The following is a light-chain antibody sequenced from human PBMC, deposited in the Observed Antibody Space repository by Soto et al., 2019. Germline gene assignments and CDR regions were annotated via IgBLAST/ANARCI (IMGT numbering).Light chain of an antibody. CDR3: QQSYRTPRT. V-gene: IGKV1-39*01. CDR2: AAS. Sequence: DIQMTQSPSSLSASVGDRVTITWRASQSISTYLNWYQQKPGKAPKLLMHAASSLDRGVPSRFSGSGSGTDFTLTISSPQPEDFATYYCQQSYRTPRTFGQGTKVDIK. J-gene: IGKJ1*01. CDR1: QSISTY.